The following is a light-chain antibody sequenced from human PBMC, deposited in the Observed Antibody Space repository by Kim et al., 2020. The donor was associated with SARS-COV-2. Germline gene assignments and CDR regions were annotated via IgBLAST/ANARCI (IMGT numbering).Light chain of an antibody. CDR3: QQAHGFPLT. CDR2: EAS. CDR1: QDISSW. Sequence: DIQMTQSPSSVSASVGDRVTITCRASQDISSWLAWYQQKPGKAPKVLIYEASNLQSGVPSRLSGSGSGTDFTLTINSLQPEDFATYYCQQAHGFPLTFGGGTKVDIK. J-gene: IGKJ4*01. V-gene: IGKV1D-12*01.